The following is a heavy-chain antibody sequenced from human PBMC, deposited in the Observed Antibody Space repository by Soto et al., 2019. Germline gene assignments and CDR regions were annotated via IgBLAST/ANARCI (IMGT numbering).Heavy chain of an antibody. V-gene: IGHV1-2*04. CDR3: AREGIAAAAYLAFDI. CDR2: INPNSGGT. CDR1: GYTFTGYY. J-gene: IGHJ3*02. D-gene: IGHD6-13*01. Sequence: GASVKVSCKASGYTFTGYYMHWVRQAPGQGLEWMGWINPNSGGTNYAQKFQGWVTMTRDTSISTAYMELSRLRSDDTAVYYCAREGIAAAAYLAFDIWGQGKMVTVSS.